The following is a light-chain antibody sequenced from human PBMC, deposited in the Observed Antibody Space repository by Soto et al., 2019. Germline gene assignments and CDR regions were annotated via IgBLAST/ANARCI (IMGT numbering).Light chain of an antibody. V-gene: IGLV1-40*01. CDR1: SSKIGAGYD. CDR2: GDI. J-gene: IGLJ1*01. CDR3: QSFDSSLINYV. Sequence: QSVLTQPPSVSGATGQRVTLSCTGSSSKIGAGYDVHWYQQLPGTAPKLLIYGDINRPSGVPDRFSGSKSGISASLAITGLQAEDEADYYCQSFDSSLINYVFGTGTKLTVL.